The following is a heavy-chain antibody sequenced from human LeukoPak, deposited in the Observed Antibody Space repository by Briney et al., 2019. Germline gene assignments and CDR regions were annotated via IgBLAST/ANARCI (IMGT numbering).Heavy chain of an antibody. CDR2: IRGSSSNT. CDR1: GFTFRDFY. Sequence: GGSLRLSCAASGFTFRDFYMSWIRQAPGKGLESVSYIRGSSSNTNYADSVKGRFTISRDNAENSLYLQMDSLRPEDTAVYYCTRHPAEGDYWGQGTLVTVSS. D-gene: IGHD2-15*01. V-gene: IGHV3-11*03. CDR3: TRHPAEGDY. J-gene: IGHJ4*02.